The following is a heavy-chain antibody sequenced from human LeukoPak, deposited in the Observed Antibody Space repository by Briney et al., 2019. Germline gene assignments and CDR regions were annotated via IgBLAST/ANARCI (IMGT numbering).Heavy chain of an antibody. CDR3: ARVGQIAAAGTYDY. CDR2: IYYSGGT. Sequence: PSETLSLTCTVSGGSISSYYWSWIRQPPGKGLEWIGYIYYSGGTNYNPSLKSRVTISIDTSKNQFSLNLSAVTAADTAVYYCARVGQIAAAGTYDYWGQGTLVTVSS. V-gene: IGHV4-59*01. CDR1: GGSISSYY. D-gene: IGHD6-13*01. J-gene: IGHJ4*02.